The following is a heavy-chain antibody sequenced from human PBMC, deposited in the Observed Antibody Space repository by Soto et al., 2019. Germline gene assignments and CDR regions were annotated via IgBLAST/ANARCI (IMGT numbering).Heavy chain of an antibody. Sequence: QVQLVESGGGVVQPGRSLRLSCAASGFTFSSYGMHWVRQAPGKGLEWVAVISYDGSNKYYADSVKGRFTISRDNSKNTLYLQMNSLRAEDTAVYYCAKGSAVKYPGGFDYWGQGTLVTVSS. J-gene: IGHJ4*02. V-gene: IGHV3-30*18. CDR2: ISYDGSNK. D-gene: IGHD3-16*01. CDR3: AKGSAVKYPGGFDY. CDR1: GFTFSSYG.